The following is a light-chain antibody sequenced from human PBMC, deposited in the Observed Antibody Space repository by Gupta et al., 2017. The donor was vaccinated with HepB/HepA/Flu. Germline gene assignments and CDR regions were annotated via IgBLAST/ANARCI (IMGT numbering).Light chain of an antibody. CDR1: QGINNF. Sequence: DIQLTQSPSFLSASVGDRVTISCRASQGINNFLAWYQQKPGKAPNLLIYAAFTLQRGVPSRFSGSESGTEFTLTISSLQPEDFATYYCQQAEDYPVTFGQGTRVDIK. CDR3: QQAEDYPVT. CDR2: AAF. J-gene: IGKJ5*01. V-gene: IGKV1-9*01.